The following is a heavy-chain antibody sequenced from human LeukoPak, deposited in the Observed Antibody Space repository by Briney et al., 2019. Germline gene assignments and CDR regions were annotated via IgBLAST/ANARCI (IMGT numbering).Heavy chain of an antibody. D-gene: IGHD3-9*01. CDR1: GGTFSSYA. V-gene: IGHV1-69*05. J-gene: IGHJ3*02. CDR3: ATILTGYDAFDI. CDR2: IIPIFGTA. Sequence: ASVKVSCKASGGTFSSYAISWVRQAPGQGLEWMGGIIPIFGTANYAQKFQGRVTITTDESTSTAYMELSSLRSEDTAVYYCATILTGYDAFDIWGQGTMVTVSS.